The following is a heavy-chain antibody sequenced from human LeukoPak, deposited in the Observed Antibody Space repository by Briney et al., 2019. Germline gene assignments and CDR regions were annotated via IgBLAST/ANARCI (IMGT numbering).Heavy chain of an antibody. CDR1: GFTFSSYA. V-gene: IGHV3-64*01. J-gene: IGHJ4*02. CDR2: ISSGGST. CDR3: AKEPGGWVAARYDY. Sequence: GGSLRLSCAASGFTFSSYAMHWVRQAPGKGLEYVSVISSGGSTYYANSVKGRFTISRDNSKNTLYLQMNSLRAEDTAVYYCAKEPGGWVAARYDYWGQGTLVTVSS. D-gene: IGHD2-15*01.